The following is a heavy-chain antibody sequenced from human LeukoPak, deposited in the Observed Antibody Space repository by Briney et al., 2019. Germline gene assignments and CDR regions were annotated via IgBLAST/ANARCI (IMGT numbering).Heavy chain of an antibody. CDR1: GDSVSGISFY. CDR2: IQYSGST. Sequence: SETLSLTCTVSGDSVSGISFYWSWIRQPPGKGLQYIGYIQYSGSTNYNPSLKSRVTISVDTSKNQFSLKLSSVTAADTAVYYCARYYDRSGYWSTPHFDYWGHGTLVTVSS. J-gene: IGHJ4*01. CDR3: ARYYDRSGYWSTPHFDY. D-gene: IGHD3-22*01. V-gene: IGHV4-61*01.